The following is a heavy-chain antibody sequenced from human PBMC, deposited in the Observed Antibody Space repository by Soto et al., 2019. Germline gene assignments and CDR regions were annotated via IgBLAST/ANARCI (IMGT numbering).Heavy chain of an antibody. D-gene: IGHD3-16*02. CDR1: GGSISSYY. J-gene: IGHJ4*02. V-gene: IGHV4-59*01. Sequence: PSETLSLTCTVSGGSISSYYWSWIRQPPGKGLEWIGYIYYSGSTNYNPSLKSRVTISVDTSKNQFSLKLSSVTAADTAVYYCARGRYDYIWGSYRSFDYWGQGTLVTVSS. CDR2: IYYSGST. CDR3: ARGRYDYIWGSYRSFDY.